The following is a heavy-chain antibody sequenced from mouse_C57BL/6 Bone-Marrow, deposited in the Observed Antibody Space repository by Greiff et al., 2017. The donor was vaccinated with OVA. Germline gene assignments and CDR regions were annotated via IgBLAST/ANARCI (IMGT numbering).Heavy chain of an antibody. CDR1: GFTFSDYY. CDR3: ARQNSNSAWFAY. Sequence: EVHLVESGGGLVQPGGSLKLSCAASGFTFSDYYMYWVRQTPEKRLEWVAYISNGGGSTYYPDTVKGRFTISRDNAKNTLYLQMSRLKSEDTAMYYCARQNSNSAWFAYWGQGTLVTVSA. V-gene: IGHV5-12*01. J-gene: IGHJ3*01. CDR2: ISNGGGST. D-gene: IGHD2-5*01.